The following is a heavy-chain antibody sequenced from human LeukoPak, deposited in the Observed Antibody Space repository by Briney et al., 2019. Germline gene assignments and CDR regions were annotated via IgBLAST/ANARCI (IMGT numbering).Heavy chain of an antibody. V-gene: IGHV3-30-3*01. J-gene: IGHJ2*01. CDR2: ISYDGSNK. CDR1: GFTFSSYA. Sequence: GGSLRLSCAASGFTFSSYAMHWVRQAPGKGLEWVAVISYDGSNKYYADSVKGRFTISRDNSKNTLYLQMNSLRAEDTAVYYCAKAPAPNTYYYDSSGYSSFRYFDLWGRGTLVTVSS. CDR3: AKAPAPNTYYYDSSGYSSFRYFDL. D-gene: IGHD3-22*01.